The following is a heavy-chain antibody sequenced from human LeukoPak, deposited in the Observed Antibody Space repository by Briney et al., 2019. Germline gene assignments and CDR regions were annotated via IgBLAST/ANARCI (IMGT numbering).Heavy chain of an antibody. Sequence: GGSLRLSCAASGFTFSTYAVNWVRQAPGKGLEWVSAITGSGGATYYADSVKGRFTISRDNAKNSLYLQMNSLRAEDTAVYYCARDAGYSSGWYDYWGQGTLVTVSS. J-gene: IGHJ4*02. CDR3: ARDAGYSSGWYDY. D-gene: IGHD6-19*01. CDR1: GFTFSTYA. V-gene: IGHV3-21*01. CDR2: ITGSGGAT.